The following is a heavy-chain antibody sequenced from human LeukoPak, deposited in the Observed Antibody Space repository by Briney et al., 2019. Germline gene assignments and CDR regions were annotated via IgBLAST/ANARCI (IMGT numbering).Heavy chain of an antibody. J-gene: IGHJ4*02. CDR2: IYYSGST. V-gene: IGHV4-39*07. CDR3: ARTDYYGLLDY. Sequence: WVRQPPGKGLEWIGSIYYSGSTYYNPSLKSRVTISVDTSKNQFSLKLSSVTAADTAVYYCARTDYYGLLDYWGQGTLVTVSS. D-gene: IGHD3-10*01.